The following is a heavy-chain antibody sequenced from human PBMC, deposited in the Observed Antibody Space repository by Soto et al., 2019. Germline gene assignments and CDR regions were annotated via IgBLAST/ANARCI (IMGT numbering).Heavy chain of an antibody. D-gene: IGHD3-16*01. Sequence: PGGSLRLSCTASGFTFSNYAMCWVRQAPGRGLEWLSVISASGGSTYYADSVKGRFTISRDNSKNTLSLQMNSLRAEDTAVYYCAKDVRLGELPYGGFFDSWGQGILVTVSS. CDR1: GFTFSNYA. J-gene: IGHJ4*02. CDR3: AKDVRLGELPYGGFFDS. CDR2: ISASGGST. V-gene: IGHV3-23*01.